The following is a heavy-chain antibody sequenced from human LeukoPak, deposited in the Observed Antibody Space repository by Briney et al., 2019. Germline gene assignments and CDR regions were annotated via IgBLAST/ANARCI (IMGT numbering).Heavy chain of an antibody. J-gene: IGHJ4*02. CDR3: ARSIRGCSSTPCYEDY. CDR1: GYTFTGYY. CDR2: INPSGGST. V-gene: IGHV1-46*01. D-gene: IGHD2-2*01. Sequence: ASVKVSCKASGYTFTGYYMHWVRQDPGQGLEWMGMINPSGGSTSYAQKFQGRVTMTRDTSTSTVYMDLNSLRSEDTAVYFCARSIRGCSSTPCYEDYWGQGTLVTVSS.